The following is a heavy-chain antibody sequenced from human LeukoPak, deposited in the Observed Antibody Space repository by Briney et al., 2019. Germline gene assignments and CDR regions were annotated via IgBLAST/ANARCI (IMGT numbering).Heavy chain of an antibody. D-gene: IGHD5-18*01. V-gene: IGHV3-15*01. CDR2: IKSKTDGGTT. CDR1: GFTFSNAW. Sequence: PGGSLRLSCAASGFTFSNAWMSWVRQAPGKGLEWVGRIKSKTDGGTTDYAAPVKGRFTISRDDSKNTLYLQMNSLKTEDTAVYYCTTDLMRSIQLWLPFDYWGQGTLVTVSS. J-gene: IGHJ4*02. CDR3: TTDLMRSIQLWLPFDY.